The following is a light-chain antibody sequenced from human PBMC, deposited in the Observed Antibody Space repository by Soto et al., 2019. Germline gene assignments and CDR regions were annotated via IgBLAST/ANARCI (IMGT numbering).Light chain of an antibody. CDR2: GAS. CDR3: QQYGGSPVT. V-gene: IGKV3D-15*01. Sequence: EIVMTQSPATLSVSPGERATLACRASQSVSSNLAWYQQEPGQAPRLLIYGASTRATGVPDRFSDSGAGTDFTLTISRLEPEDFAVYYCQQYGGSPVTFGQGTRLEI. CDR1: QSVSSN. J-gene: IGKJ5*01.